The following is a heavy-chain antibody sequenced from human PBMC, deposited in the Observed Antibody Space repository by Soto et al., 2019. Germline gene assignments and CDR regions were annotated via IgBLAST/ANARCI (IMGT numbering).Heavy chain of an antibody. Sequence: GASVKVSCKASGYTFTSYDINWVRRATGQGLEWMGWMNPNSGNTGYAQKFQGRVTMTRNTSISTAYMELSSLRSEDTAVYYCARRLIIRVWSFDPCGQGTRATVSS. CDR1: GYTFTSYD. J-gene: IGHJ5*02. D-gene: IGHD3-10*01. CDR3: ARRLIIRVWSFDP. V-gene: IGHV1-8*01. CDR2: MNPNSGNT.